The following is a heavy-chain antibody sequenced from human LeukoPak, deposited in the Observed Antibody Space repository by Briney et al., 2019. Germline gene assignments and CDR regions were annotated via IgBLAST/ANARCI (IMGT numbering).Heavy chain of an antibody. J-gene: IGHJ4*02. CDR3: AKGGSGWPGYYFDY. Sequence: GGSLRLSCAASGFTFSSYAMHWVRLSPGKGLEYVSGISSNGGTTSYADSVQGRFTISRDNSKNTLYLQMGSLRGEDMAVYYCAKGGSGWPGYYFDYWGQGTLVTVSS. CDR2: ISSNGGTT. V-gene: IGHV3-64*02. CDR1: GFTFSSYA. D-gene: IGHD6-19*01.